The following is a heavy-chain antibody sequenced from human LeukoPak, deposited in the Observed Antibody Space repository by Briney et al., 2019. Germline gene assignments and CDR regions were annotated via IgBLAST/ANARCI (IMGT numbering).Heavy chain of an antibody. CDR2: ISSSGSTI. D-gene: IGHD3-10*01. Sequence: GGSLRLSCAASGFTFSSYEMNWVRQAPGKGLEWVSYISSSGSTIYYADSVKGRFTISRDNAKNSLYLQMNSLRAEDTAVYYCARDRGYYYGSGYKGVFDYWSQGTLVTVSS. CDR3: ARDRGYYYGSGYKGVFDY. CDR1: GFTFSSYE. V-gene: IGHV3-48*03. J-gene: IGHJ4*02.